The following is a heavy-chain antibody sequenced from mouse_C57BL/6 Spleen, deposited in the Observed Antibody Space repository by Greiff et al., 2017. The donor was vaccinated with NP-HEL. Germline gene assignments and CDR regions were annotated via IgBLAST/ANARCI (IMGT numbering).Heavy chain of an antibody. D-gene: IGHD3-2*02. CDR2: IDPSDSYT. V-gene: IGHV1-69*01. CDR3: ERRELRLRETWFAY. CDR1: GYTFTSYW. Sequence: QVQLQQPGAELVMPGASVKLSCKASGYTFTSYWMHWVKQRPGQGLEWIGEIDPSDSYTNYNQKVKGKSTLTVDKSSSTAYMQLSSLTSEDSAVYYCERRELRLRETWFAYWGQGTLVTVSA. J-gene: IGHJ3*01.